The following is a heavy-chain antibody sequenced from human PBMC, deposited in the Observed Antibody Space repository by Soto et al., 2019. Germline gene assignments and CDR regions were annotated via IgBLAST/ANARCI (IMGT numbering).Heavy chain of an antibody. J-gene: IGHJ4*02. Sequence: EVQLVESGGGLVQPGGSLRLSCAASEFTFSTYWMSWARQAPGKGLEWVATIKEDGSEKYYVDSVKGRFTISRDNAKNSLYLQMNSLRAEDTAVYYCARVQQGDFDYWGQGTLVTVSS. V-gene: IGHV3-7*01. CDR2: IKEDGSEK. CDR3: ARVQQGDFDY. CDR1: EFTFSTYW.